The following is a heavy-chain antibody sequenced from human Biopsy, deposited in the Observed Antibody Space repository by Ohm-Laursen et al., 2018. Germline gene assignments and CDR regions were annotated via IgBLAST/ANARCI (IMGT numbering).Heavy chain of an antibody. CDR1: GGPFRSYY. J-gene: IGHJ3*02. CDR2: MYNTGSS. D-gene: IGHD3-22*01. Sequence: SETLSLTCTVSGGPFRSYYWNWIRQPPGKGLDGSGYMYNTGSSIYNPSIKSRIIMSVDTSKTQFYLSLSSVTAADPAVYYCAREPPSYSYDGSGISDGFDIWGQGTMVTVSS. CDR3: AREPPSYSYDGSGISDGFDI. V-gene: IGHV4-59*01.